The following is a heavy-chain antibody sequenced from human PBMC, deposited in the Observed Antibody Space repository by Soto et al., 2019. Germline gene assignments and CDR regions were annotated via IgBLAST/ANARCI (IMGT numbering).Heavy chain of an antibody. D-gene: IGHD6-19*01. J-gene: IGHJ1*01. CDR2: ISGSGGST. CDR3: AKDQGSSGWYFYFQH. CDR1: GFTFSSYA. Sequence: PGGSLRLSCAASGFTFSSYAMSWVRQAPGKGLEWVSAISGSGGSTYYADSVKGRFTISRDNSKNTLYLQMNSLRAEDTAVYYCAKDQGSSGWYFYFQHWGQGTLVTVSS. V-gene: IGHV3-23*01.